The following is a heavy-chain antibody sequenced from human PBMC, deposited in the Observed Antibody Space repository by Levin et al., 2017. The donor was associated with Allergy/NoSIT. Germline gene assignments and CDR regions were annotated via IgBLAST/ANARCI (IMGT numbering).Heavy chain of an antibody. Sequence: GGSLRLSCAASGFTFSSYAMSWVRQAPGKGLEWVSAISGSGGSTYYADSVKGRFTISRDNSKNTLYLQMNSLRAEDTAVYYCAKFDYVWGSYRPYPPDYWGQGTLVTVSS. J-gene: IGHJ4*02. V-gene: IGHV3-23*01. CDR3: AKFDYVWGSYRPYPPDY. D-gene: IGHD3-16*02. CDR2: ISGSGGST. CDR1: GFTFSSYA.